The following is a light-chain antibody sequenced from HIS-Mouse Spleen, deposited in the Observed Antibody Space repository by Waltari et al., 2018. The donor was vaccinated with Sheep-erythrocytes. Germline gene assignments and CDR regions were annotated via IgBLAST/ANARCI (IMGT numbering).Light chain of an antibody. CDR1: QSVSSY. CDR3: QQSYSTPQFT. Sequence: EIVLTQSPATLSLSPGERATLSCRASQSVSSYLAWYQQKPGQAPRLLIYDASNRATGILSRFSGSGSGTDFTLTISSLQPEDFATYYCQQSYSTPQFTFGPGTKVDIK. CDR2: DAS. J-gene: IGKJ3*01. V-gene: IGKV3-11*01.